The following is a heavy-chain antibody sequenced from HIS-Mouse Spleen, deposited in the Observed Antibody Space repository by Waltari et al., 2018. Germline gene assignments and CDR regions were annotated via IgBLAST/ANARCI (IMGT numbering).Heavy chain of an antibody. CDR1: GGSISSYY. CDR3: ARDVNMYSSSSGGFDY. Sequence: QLQLQESGPGLVKPSETLSLTCTVSGGSISSYYWSWIRQPPGKGLEWIGYIYYSGSTNYNPSLKSRVTISVDTSKNQFSLKLSSVTAADTAVYYCARDVNMYSSSSGGFDYWGQGTLVTVSS. D-gene: IGHD6-6*01. J-gene: IGHJ4*02. CDR2: IYYSGST. V-gene: IGHV4-59*01.